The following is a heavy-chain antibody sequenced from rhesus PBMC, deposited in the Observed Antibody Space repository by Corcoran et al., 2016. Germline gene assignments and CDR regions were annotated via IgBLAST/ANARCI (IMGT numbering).Heavy chain of an antibody. Sequence: QVQLQESGPGVVKPSETLSLTCAVSGYSISNGYDWSWIRQPPGKGLEWIGYIYGISGSTDYHPALKNRVTISKDTTKNQFSLKLGSVTAADTAVYYCARGITSFDYWGQGVLVTVSS. CDR3: ARGITSFDY. V-gene: IGHV4-76*01. D-gene: IGHD1-26*01. CDR1: GYSISNGYD. J-gene: IGHJ4*01. CDR2: IYGISGST.